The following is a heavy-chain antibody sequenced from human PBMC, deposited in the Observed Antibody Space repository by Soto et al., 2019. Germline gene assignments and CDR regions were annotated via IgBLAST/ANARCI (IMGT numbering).Heavy chain of an antibody. D-gene: IGHD6-19*01. CDR2: FIPIFETA. Sequence: SVKVSCKASGVTFKSFTFTWVRQAPGQGLEWMGGFIPIFETATYAQKFQDRVTITADESRSTVSMELSSLRSADTAVYYCATKAVSGWFFDYSGKGTVVTVSS. V-gene: IGHV1-69*13. J-gene: IGHJ4*02. CDR3: ATKAVSGWFFDY. CDR1: GVTFKSFT.